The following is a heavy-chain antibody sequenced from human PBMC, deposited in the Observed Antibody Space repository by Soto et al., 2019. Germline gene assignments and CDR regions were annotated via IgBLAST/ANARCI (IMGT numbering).Heavy chain of an antibody. Sequence: SETLSLTCTVSGGSIRSNYWTWSRQPPGKGLEWIGYVYNSGSTNYNPSLKSRVTISEDTSKSQFSLKVNSMTAADTAVYYCARYRREAVAGYTLDNWGQGILVTVSS. J-gene: IGHJ4*02. V-gene: IGHV4-59*01. CDR2: VYNSGST. CDR3: ARYRREAVAGYTLDN. D-gene: IGHD6-13*01. CDR1: GGSIRSNY.